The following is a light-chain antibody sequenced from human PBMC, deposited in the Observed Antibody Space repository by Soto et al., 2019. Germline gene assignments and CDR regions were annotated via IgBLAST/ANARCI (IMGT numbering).Light chain of an antibody. CDR2: AAS. CDR3: QHYNSYSEA. J-gene: IGKJ1*01. Sequence: ILMTQSPSSLSAFVGDRDTITCRASQDIANFLAWYQQKPGKVPKLLIYAASTLQSGVPSRFIGSGSGTDFTLTISSLQPEDVATYYCQHYNSYSEAFGQGTKVDI. CDR1: QDIANF. V-gene: IGKV1-27*01.